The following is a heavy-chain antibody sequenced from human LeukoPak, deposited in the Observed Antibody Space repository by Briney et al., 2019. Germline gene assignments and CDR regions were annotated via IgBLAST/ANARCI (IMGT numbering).Heavy chain of an antibody. Sequence: GASVKVSCKASGYTFTSYDINWVRQATGQGLEWMGWMNPNSGNTGYAQKFQGRVTITRNTSISTAYMELSSLRSEDTAVYYCARGFCASSTSCYTAFDIWGQGTMVTVSS. CDR1: GYTFTSYD. CDR3: ARGFCASSTSCYTAFDI. J-gene: IGHJ3*02. V-gene: IGHV1-8*03. CDR2: MNPNSGNT. D-gene: IGHD2-2*02.